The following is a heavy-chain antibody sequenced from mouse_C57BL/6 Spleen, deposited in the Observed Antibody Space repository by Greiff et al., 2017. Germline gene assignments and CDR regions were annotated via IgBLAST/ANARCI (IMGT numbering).Heavy chain of an antibody. Sequence: QVLLQQPGPELVMPGASVTLSCKASGYTFTSYWMHWVKQRPGQGLEWIGEIDPSDSYTNYNQKFKGKSTLTVDTSSSTAYRQLSSLTSEDSAVYYCARGGGTKAFDVWGTGTTVTVSS. D-gene: IGHD1-2*01. V-gene: IGHV1-69*01. J-gene: IGHJ1*03. CDR3: ARGGGTKAFDV. CDR1: GYTFTSYW. CDR2: IDPSDSYT.